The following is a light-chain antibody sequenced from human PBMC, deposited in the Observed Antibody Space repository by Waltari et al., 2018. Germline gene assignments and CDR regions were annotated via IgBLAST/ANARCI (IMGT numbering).Light chain of an antibody. V-gene: IGLV3-25*03. J-gene: IGLJ3*02. Sequence: SYELTQPPSVSVSPGQTARIPCPGEALPKQNAFCYQQKPGQAPVLIIDKDTQRPSGIPERFSGSSSGTTVTMTISGVQAEDEADYYCLSADSSGTSKVFGGGTKLTVL. CDR1: ALPKQN. CDR2: KDT. CDR3: LSADSSGTSKV.